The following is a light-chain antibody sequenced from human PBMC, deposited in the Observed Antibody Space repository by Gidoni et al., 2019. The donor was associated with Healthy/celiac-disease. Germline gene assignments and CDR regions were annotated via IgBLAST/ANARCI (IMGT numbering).Light chain of an antibody. CDR2: GNS. Sequence: SVLTQPPSVPGAPGQRVTISCTGSCSNIGGGYDVPWYPQLPGTAPKLLISGNSNRPSGVPGRFSGSKSGTSASLASTGLQAEDEADYYCQSYDSSLSGHWVFGGGTKLTVL. V-gene: IGLV1-40*01. J-gene: IGLJ3*02. CDR3: QSYDSSLSGHWV. CDR1: CSNIGGGYD.